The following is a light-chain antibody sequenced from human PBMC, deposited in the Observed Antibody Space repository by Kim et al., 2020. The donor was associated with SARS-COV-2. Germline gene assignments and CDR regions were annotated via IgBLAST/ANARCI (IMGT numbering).Light chain of an antibody. CDR3: QQYNNWPPIT. Sequence: SAGERATLSCRTSQSVSDNLAWYQQKPGQAPRLLIYGASTRATGIPARCSGSGSGTEFTLTISSLQSEDFAVYYCQQYNNWPPITFGQGTRLEIK. J-gene: IGKJ5*01. V-gene: IGKV3-15*01. CDR1: QSVSDN. CDR2: GAS.